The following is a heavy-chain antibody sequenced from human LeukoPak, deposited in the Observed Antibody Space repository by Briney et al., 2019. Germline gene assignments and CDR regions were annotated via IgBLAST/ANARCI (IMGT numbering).Heavy chain of an antibody. CDR3: ARGIPQWLRLAFFDY. V-gene: IGHV4-59*12. J-gene: IGHJ4*02. Sequence: KPSGTLSLTCTVSGGSISSYYWSWIRQPPGKGLEWIGYIYYSGSTNYNPSLKSRVTISVDTSKNQFSLKLSSVTAADTAVYYCARGIPQWLRLAFFDYWGQGTLVTVSS. CDR2: IYYSGST. D-gene: IGHD5-12*01. CDR1: GGSISSYY.